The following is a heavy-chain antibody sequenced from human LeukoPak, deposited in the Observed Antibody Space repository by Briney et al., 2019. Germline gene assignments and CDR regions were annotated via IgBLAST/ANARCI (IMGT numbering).Heavy chain of an antibody. D-gene: IGHD3-3*01. V-gene: IGHV1-2*02. CDR1: GYTVTGYD. Sequence: ASVKVSCKSSGYTVTGYDMHWVRQAPGQGLGWMGWMDLNSGGTNYAQKFQGRVTMTRDTSISTAYMELSRLRSDDTAVYYCARDPGPLTICGVLYYMDVWGKGTTVTVSS. CDR3: ARDPGPLTICGVLYYMDV. CDR2: MDLNSGGT. J-gene: IGHJ6*03.